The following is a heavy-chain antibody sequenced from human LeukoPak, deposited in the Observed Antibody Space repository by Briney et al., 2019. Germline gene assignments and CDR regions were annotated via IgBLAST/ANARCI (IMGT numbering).Heavy chain of an antibody. CDR1: GFTFSNYA. Sequence: GGPLTLSCAASGFTFSNYALSWLRQAPGKGLEWVSGITGSGGSTYYADSVKGRFTISRDNSKNTLYLQMNRLRAEDTAVYFCAKDDGGSVTTTDFEYWGQGTLVTVSS. V-gene: IGHV3-23*01. J-gene: IGHJ4*02. CDR3: AKDDGGSVTTTDFEY. CDR2: ITGSGGST. D-gene: IGHD4-17*01.